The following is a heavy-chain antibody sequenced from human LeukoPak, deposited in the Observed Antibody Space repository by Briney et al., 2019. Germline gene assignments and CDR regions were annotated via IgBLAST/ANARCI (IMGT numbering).Heavy chain of an antibody. CDR3: AKGGHGYHSRGYYYVEIDY. Sequence: GGSLTLSCSASGFTFNNYAMIWVRQAPGKGLEWVSRIYVCGGSKYYADSVKGRFTVSRENSKTTLYLQMNSLRTEDTAVYYCAKGGHGYHSRGYYYVEIDYWGQGTLVTVSS. J-gene: IGHJ4*02. V-gene: IGHV3-23*01. CDR1: GFTFNNYA. CDR2: IYVCGGSK. D-gene: IGHD3-22*01.